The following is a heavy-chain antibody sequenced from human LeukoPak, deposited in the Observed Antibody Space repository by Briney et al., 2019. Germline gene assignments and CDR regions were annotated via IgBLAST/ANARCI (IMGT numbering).Heavy chain of an antibody. V-gene: IGHV4-39*01. J-gene: IGHJ4*02. CDR1: GGSISSSSYY. Sequence: SETLSLTCAVSGGSISSSSYYWGWIRQPPGKGLEWIGSIYYSGSTYYNPSLKSRVTISVDTSKNQFSLKLSSVTAADTAVYYCVRHFYDWNWPYYFDYWGQGTLVTVSS. CDR2: IYYSGST. D-gene: IGHD1-7*01. CDR3: VRHFYDWNWPYYFDY.